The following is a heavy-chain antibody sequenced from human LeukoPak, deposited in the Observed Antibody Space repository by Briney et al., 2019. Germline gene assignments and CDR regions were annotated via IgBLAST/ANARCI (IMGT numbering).Heavy chain of an antibody. V-gene: IGHV4-34*01. D-gene: IGHD6-19*01. J-gene: IGHJ4*02. CDR2: INHSGST. CDR1: GGSFSGYY. CDR3: ARQWLVSPLFDY. Sequence: SETLSLTCAVYGGSFSGYYWSWIRQPPVNGLEWIGEINHSGSTNYNPSLRSRVTVSVHTSKNQLSLKLSSVTAADTAVYYCARQWLVSPLFDYWGQGTLVTVSS.